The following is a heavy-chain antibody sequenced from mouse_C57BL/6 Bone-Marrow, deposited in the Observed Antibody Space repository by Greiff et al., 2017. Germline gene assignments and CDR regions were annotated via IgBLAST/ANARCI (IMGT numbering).Heavy chain of an antibody. CDR2: IYPGSGNT. Sequence: QVQLQQSGPELVKPGASVKISCKASGYSFTSYYIHWVKQRPGQGLEWIGWIYPGSGNTKYNEKFKGKATLTADTSSSTAYMQLSSLTSEDSAVYYCASLTTVVARFDYWGQGTTLTVSS. CDR1: GYSFTSYY. D-gene: IGHD1-1*01. V-gene: IGHV1-66*01. J-gene: IGHJ2*01. CDR3: ASLTTVVARFDY.